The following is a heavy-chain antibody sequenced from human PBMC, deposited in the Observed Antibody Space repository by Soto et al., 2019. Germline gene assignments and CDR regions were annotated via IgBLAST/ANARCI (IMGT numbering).Heavy chain of an antibody. CDR3: ARGRGDCSGGSCYPYYYYYDMDV. D-gene: IGHD2-15*01. CDR1: GFTFSTYT. Sequence: EVQLVESGGGLVKPGGSLRLSSAASGFTFSTYTMHWVRQAPGKGLEWVSSISSSSSYIYYSDSVKGRFTISRDNAKNSLYRKVNSLRAEETAVYYCARGRGDCSGGSCYPYYYYYDMDVWGQGTTVTVSS. V-gene: IGHV3-21*01. J-gene: IGHJ6*02. CDR2: ISSSSSYI.